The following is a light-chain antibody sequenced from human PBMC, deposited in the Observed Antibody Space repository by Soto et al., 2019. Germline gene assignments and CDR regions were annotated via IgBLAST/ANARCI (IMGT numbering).Light chain of an antibody. CDR3: QSFDSSLSGLV. J-gene: IGLJ3*02. V-gene: IGLV1-40*01. CDR2: ANN. CDR1: TSNIGADYD. Sequence: QSVLTQPPSVSGAPGQRVTISCTGSTSNIGADYDVHWYQQIPGMGPKLLIYANNNRPSGVPDRFSVSKSGSSASLAITGLQAEDEADYYCQSFDSSLSGLVFGGGTQLTVL.